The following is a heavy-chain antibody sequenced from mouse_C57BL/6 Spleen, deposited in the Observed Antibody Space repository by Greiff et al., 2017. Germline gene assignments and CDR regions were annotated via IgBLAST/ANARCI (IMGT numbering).Heavy chain of an antibody. CDR3: TDWDEWFAY. Sequence: VQLQQSGAELVRPGASVKLSCTASGFNIKDDYMHWVKQRPEQGLEWIGWIDPENGDTEYASKFQGKATITADTSSNTAYLQLSSRTSEDTAVYYCTDWDEWFAYWGQGTLVTVSA. CDR2: IDPENGDT. CDR1: GFNIKDDY. J-gene: IGHJ3*01. V-gene: IGHV14-4*01. D-gene: IGHD4-1*01.